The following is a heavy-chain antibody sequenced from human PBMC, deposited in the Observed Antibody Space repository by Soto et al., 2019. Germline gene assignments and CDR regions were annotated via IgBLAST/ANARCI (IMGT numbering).Heavy chain of an antibody. D-gene: IGHD2-2*01. V-gene: IGHV4-34*01. CDR2: INHSGST. CDR3: AREVVVVPAAMPPVNDAFDI. Sequence: QVQLQQWGAGLLKPSETLSLTCAVYGGSFSGYYWSWIRQPPGKGLEWIGEINHSGSTNYNPSLKSRVTISVDTSKNQFSLKLSSVTAAATAVYYCAREVVVVPAAMPPVNDAFDIWGQGTMVTVSS. J-gene: IGHJ3*02. CDR1: GGSFSGYY.